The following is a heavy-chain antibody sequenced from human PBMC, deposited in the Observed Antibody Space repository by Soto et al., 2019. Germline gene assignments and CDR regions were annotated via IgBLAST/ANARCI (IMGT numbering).Heavy chain of an antibody. CDR2: IYYSGST. J-gene: IGHJ4*02. V-gene: IGHV4-31*02. Sequence: WTWIRQHPGKGLEWIGYIYYSGSTYYNPSLKSRVTISLDTSKNQFSLKLRSVTAADTAVYYCARVYDYHSGGYLFDYWGQGTLLTVSS. CDR3: ARVYDYHSGGYLFDY. D-gene: IGHD3-22*01.